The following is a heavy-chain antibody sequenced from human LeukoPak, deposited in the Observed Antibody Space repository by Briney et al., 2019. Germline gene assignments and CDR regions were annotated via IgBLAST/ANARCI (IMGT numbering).Heavy chain of an antibody. CDR2: VKSKTDGGTI. Sequence: GGSLRLSCAASGFTFTNAWMTWVRQAPGKGLEWVGRVKSKTDGGTIDYAAPVKGRFTISRDDSKNTLYLQMNSLETEDTAVYYCTTLAGGKYGIDVWGHGTTVTVSS. J-gene: IGHJ6*02. V-gene: IGHV3-15*01. D-gene: IGHD1-26*01. CDR1: GFTFTNAW. CDR3: TTLAGGKYGIDV.